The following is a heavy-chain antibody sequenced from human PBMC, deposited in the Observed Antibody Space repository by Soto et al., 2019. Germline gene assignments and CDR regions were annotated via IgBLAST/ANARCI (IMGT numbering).Heavy chain of an antibody. V-gene: IGHV1-24*01. J-gene: IGHJ6*02. CDR3: ARDWGAVGVFGWGGVHYYRLAV. CDR1: GYTLTELS. CDR2: FDPEDGET. Sequence: ASVKVSCKVSGYTLTELSMHWVRQAPGKGLEWMGGFDPEDGETIYAQKFRGRVTMTEDTSTDTAYMELSSLRSEDTAVYYCARDWGAVGVFGWGGVHYYRLAVWGQGTTVTVSS. D-gene: IGHD3-9*01.